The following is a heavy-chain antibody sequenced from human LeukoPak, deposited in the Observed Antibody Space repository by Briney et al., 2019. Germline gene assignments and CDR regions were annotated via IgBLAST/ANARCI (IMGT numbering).Heavy chain of an antibody. D-gene: IGHD2-15*01. CDR2: INHSGST. CDR3: ARVDSSLWDY. J-gene: IGHJ4*02. V-gene: IGHV4-34*01. Sequence: SETLSLTCAVYGGSFSGYYWSWIRQPPGKGLEWIGEINHSGSTNYNPSLKSRVTISVDTSKNQFSLKLSSWTAAATAVYYCARVDSSLWDYWGQGTLVSVSS. CDR1: GGSFSGYY.